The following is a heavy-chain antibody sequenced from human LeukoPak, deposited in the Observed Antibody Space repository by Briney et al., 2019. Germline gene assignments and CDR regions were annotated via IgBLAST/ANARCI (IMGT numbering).Heavy chain of an antibody. D-gene: IGHD2-15*01. CDR1: GFTFSSYS. CDR3: ARGAVVVAATDDAFEL. J-gene: IGHJ3*01. CDR2: ISTSSSYI. Sequence: GGSLRLSCAASGFTFSSYSMNWVRQAPGKGLEWVSSISTSSSYIYYADSVKGRFTISRDNAKNSLYLQMNSLRAEDTALYYCARGAVVVAATDDAFELGGQETIGTVS. V-gene: IGHV3-21*01.